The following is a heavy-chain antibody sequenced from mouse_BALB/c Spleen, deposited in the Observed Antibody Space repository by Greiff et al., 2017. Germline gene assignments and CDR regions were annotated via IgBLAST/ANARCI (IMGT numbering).Heavy chain of an antibody. CDR2: INPYYGST. D-gene: IGHD1-1*01. Sequence: VHVKQTGPELVKPGASVKISCKASGYSFTDYIMLWVKQSHGKSLEWIGNINPYYGSTSYNLKFKGKATLTVDKSSSTAYMQLNSLTSEDSAVYYCARFGDYYGSSSAMDYWGQGTSVTVSS. CDR1: GYSFTDYI. CDR3: ARFGDYYGSSSAMDY. J-gene: IGHJ4*01. V-gene: IGHV1-39*01.